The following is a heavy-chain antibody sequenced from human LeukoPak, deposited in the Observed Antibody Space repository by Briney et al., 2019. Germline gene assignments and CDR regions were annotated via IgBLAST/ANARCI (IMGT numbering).Heavy chain of an antibody. D-gene: IGHD4-17*01. CDR2: ISSNGVST. CDR3: ARVYGDYTVGYFDY. J-gene: IGHJ4*02. V-gene: IGHV3-64*01. Sequence: PGGSLRLSCAASGFTFSSYAMHWVRQAPGKGLEYVSAISSNGVSTYYANSVKGRFTISRDNSKNTLYLQMGSLRAEDMAVYYCARVYGDYTVGYFDYWGQGTLVTVSS. CDR1: GFTFSSYA.